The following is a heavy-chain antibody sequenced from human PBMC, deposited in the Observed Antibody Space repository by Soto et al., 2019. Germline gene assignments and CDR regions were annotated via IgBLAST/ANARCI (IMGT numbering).Heavy chain of an antibody. V-gene: IGHV4-39*01. Sequence: QLQLQESGPGLVEPSGTLSLTCTVSGGSISTDTYYWGWFRQPPGKGLEWVGSIYYSGATYKNPSLKDRVTMSVDTSQNQFPLRLSSVTATDTAVYYCARRDPAGAYYFDYWGQGTLVSVSS. CDR1: GGSISTDTYY. J-gene: IGHJ4*02. CDR2: IYYSGAT. CDR3: ARRDPAGAYYFDY.